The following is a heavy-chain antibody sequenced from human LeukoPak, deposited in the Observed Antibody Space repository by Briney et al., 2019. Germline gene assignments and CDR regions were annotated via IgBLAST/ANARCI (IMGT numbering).Heavy chain of an antibody. CDR1: GFTFSTYG. J-gene: IGHJ3*02. CDR3: ARVRYGGNSRAFDI. CDR2: VSGRSNYI. D-gene: IGHD4-23*01. Sequence: GGSLRLSCVASGFTFSTYGMSWVRQAPGKGLEYVSFVSGRSNYIYYADSVKGRFTISRDNAKNSLYLQMNSLRAEDTALYYCARVRYGGNSRAFDIWGQGTMVTVSS. V-gene: IGHV3-21*04.